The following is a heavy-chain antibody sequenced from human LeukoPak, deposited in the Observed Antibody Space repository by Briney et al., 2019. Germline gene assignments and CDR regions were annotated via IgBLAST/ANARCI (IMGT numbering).Heavy chain of an antibody. CDR1: GGSISSSSYY. CDR3: ARHAGDIVVVPAATLYNWFDP. CDR2: IYYSGST. D-gene: IGHD2-2*01. V-gene: IGHV4-39*01. J-gene: IGHJ5*02. Sequence: SEALSLTCTVSGGSISSSSYYWGWIRQPPGKGLEWIGSIYYSGSTYYNPSLKSRVTISVDTSKNQFSLKLSSVTAADTAVYYCARHAGDIVVVPAATLYNWFDPWGQGTLVTVSS.